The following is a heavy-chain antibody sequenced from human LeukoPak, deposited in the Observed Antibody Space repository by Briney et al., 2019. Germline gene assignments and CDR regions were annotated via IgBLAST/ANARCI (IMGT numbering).Heavy chain of an antibody. CDR3: ARRYCSSTSCYGPFDY. J-gene: IGHJ4*02. CDR1: GGTFRSYA. CDR2: IIPIFGTA. Sequence: SVKVSCKASGGTFRSYAISWVRQAPGQGLEWMGGIIPIFGTANYAQKFQGRVTITADESTSTAYMELSSLRSEDTAVYYCARRYCSSTSCYGPFDYWGQGTLVTVSS. D-gene: IGHD2-2*01. V-gene: IGHV1-69*13.